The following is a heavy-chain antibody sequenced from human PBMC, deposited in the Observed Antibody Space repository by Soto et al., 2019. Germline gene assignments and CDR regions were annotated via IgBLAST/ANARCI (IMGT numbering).Heavy chain of an antibody. CDR2: MSYDGSNE. CDR1: GFTFSHYA. CDR3: AKDGSHNFDY. Sequence: QVQLVESGGGVVQPGRSLRLSCAASGFTFSHYAMHWVRQAPGKGPEWVALMSYDGSNEYYADSVKGRFTISRDNSKNTLDLQMNSLRAEDTAVYYCAKDGSHNFDYWGQGTLVTVSS. V-gene: IGHV3-30*18. D-gene: IGHD1-26*01. J-gene: IGHJ4*02.